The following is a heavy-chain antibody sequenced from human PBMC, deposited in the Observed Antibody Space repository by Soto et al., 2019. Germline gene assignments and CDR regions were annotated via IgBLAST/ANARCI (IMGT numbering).Heavy chain of an antibody. D-gene: IGHD4-17*01. Sequence: PGGSLRLSCAASGFTFNNAWMNWVRQAPGKGLEWVGRIKSKTDDGTTDYAAPVKGRFTISRDDSKNTLYLQMNSLKTEDTAVYYCTRDYGDYLYYYYGMDVWGQGTTVTVSS. J-gene: IGHJ6*02. CDR3: TRDYGDYLYYYYGMDV. V-gene: IGHV3-15*01. CDR1: GFTFNNAW. CDR2: IKSKTDDGTT.